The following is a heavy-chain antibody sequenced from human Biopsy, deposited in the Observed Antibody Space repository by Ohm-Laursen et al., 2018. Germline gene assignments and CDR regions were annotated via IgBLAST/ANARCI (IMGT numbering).Heavy chain of an antibody. D-gene: IGHD3-22*01. V-gene: IGHV4-31*01. Sequence: TLSLTCTVSGVSINGGRYYWNWIRHHPGKGLEWIGYIFNSANTYYNPSLKNLITMSGDTSKNQFSLKLNSVTAADTAVYYCARGDYFDSNGYFWFDPWGQGTLVTVSS. CDR2: IFNSANT. CDR3: ARGDYFDSNGYFWFDP. J-gene: IGHJ5*02. CDR1: GVSINGGRYY.